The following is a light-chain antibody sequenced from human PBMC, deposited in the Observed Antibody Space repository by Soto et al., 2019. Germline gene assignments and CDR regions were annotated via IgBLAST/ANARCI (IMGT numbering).Light chain of an antibody. CDR2: GAS. V-gene: IGKV3-15*01. CDR1: QSLSSN. Sequence: EIVMTQSPATLSVSPGERATLSCRASQSLSSNLAWYQQKPGQAPRLLISGASTGATGIPARFSGSGSGTEFTLTISSLQSEDFAVYYCQHYNNWPPITFGQGTRLEIK. J-gene: IGKJ5*01. CDR3: QHYNNWPPIT.